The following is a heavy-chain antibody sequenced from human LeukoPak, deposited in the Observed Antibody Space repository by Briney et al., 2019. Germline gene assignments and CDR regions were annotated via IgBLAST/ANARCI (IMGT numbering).Heavy chain of an antibody. CDR1: GFTFTSYY. CDR2: INPSGGST. D-gene: IGHD3-3*01. J-gene: IGHJ4*02. V-gene: IGHV1-46*03. Sequence: GGSLRLSCAASGFTFTSYYMHWVRQAPGQGLEWMGIINPSGGSTSYAQKFQGRVTMTRDTSTSTVYMELSSLRSEDTAVYYCARDLAIFGVADRRSPGGYWGQGTLVTVSS. CDR3: ARDLAIFGVADRRSPGGY.